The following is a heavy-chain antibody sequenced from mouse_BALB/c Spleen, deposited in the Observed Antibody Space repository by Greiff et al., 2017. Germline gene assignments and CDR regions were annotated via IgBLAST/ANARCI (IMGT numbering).Heavy chain of an antibody. CDR3: AREGDYDACAY. Sequence: VQLQQSGPELVKPGASVKISCKASGYSFTGYFMNWVMQSHGKSLEWIGRINPYNGDTFYNQKFKGKATLTVDKSSSTAHMELRSLASEDSAVYYCAREGDYDACAYWGQGTLVTVSA. CDR1: GYSFTGYF. CDR2: INPYNGDT. D-gene: IGHD2-4*01. J-gene: IGHJ3*01. V-gene: IGHV1-20*02.